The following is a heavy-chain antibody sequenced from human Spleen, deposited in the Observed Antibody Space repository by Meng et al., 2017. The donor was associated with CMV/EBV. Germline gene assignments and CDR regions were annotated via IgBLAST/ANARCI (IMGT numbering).Heavy chain of an antibody. V-gene: IGHV4-59*01. Sequence: SETLSLTCTVSGDSISSDYWHWIRQSPGKGLEWIGYIFHRGSTNYNPSLKSRLSISIDTSKNQFSLKMSSVTAADTAVYYCARDLGYGFAFDVWGQGTMVTVSS. D-gene: IGHD5-18*01. CDR3: ARDLGYGFAFDV. CDR1: GDSISSDY. J-gene: IGHJ3*01. CDR2: IFHRGST.